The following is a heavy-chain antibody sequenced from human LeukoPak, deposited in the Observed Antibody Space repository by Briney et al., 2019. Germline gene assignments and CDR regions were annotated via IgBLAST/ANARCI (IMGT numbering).Heavy chain of an antibody. V-gene: IGHV4-61*02. Sequence: SETLSLTCTVSGGSISSGGYYWSWIRQPAGKGLEWIGRIYTSGSTNYNPSLKSRVTMSVDTSKNQFSLKLSSVTAADTAVYYCARDGVSGSFGYWGQGTLVTVSS. CDR2: IYTSGST. J-gene: IGHJ4*02. CDR3: ARDGVSGSFGY. D-gene: IGHD1-26*01. CDR1: GGSISSGGYY.